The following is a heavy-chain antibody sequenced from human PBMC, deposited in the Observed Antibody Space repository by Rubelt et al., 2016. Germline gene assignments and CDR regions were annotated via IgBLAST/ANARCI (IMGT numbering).Heavy chain of an antibody. V-gene: IGHV4-38-2*01. CDR2: IYYSGST. D-gene: IGHD6-13*01. CDR3: ARLRAKGLYSSSWYNFGAFDI. Sequence: GKGLEWIGSIYYSGSTYYNPSLKSRVTISVDTSKNQFSLKLSSVTAADTAVYYCARLRAKGLYSSSWYNFGAFDIWGQGTMVTVSS. J-gene: IGHJ3*02.